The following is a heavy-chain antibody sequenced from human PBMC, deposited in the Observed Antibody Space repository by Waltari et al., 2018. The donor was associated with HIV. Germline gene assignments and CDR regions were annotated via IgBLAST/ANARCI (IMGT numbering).Heavy chain of an antibody. D-gene: IGHD4-17*01. CDR2: MNPNSGNT. CDR3: ARGRNGDATYYYYGMDV. Sequence: QVQLVQSGAEVKKPGASVKVSCKASGYTFTSYDINWVRQATGQGLEWMGWMNPNSGNTGYAQKFQGRVTMTRNTSISTAYMELSSLRSEDTAVYYCARGRNGDATYYYYGMDVWGQGTTVTVSS. V-gene: IGHV1-8*01. J-gene: IGHJ6*02. CDR1: GYTFTSYD.